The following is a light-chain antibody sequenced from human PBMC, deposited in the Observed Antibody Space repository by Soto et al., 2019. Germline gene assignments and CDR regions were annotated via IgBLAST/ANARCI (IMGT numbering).Light chain of an antibody. CDR1: HSISSY. CDR2: AAS. V-gene: IGKV1-39*01. J-gene: IGKJ1*01. Sequence: IQMTQSPSSLSASVGDRVTITCRASHSISSYLNWYQQKPVRAPKLLIYAASSLQSGVPSRFSGSGCGTDFTITISSLQPEDFATYYCQQSYSTPPWTFGQGTKVDIK. CDR3: QQSYSTPPWT.